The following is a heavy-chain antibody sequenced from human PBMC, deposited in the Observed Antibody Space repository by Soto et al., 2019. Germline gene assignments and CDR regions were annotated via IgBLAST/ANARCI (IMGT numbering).Heavy chain of an antibody. Sequence: GESLKISCAASGFTVSSNYMSWVRQAPGKGLEWVSVIYSGGSTYYADSVKGRFTISRDNSKNTLYLQMNSLRAEDTAVYYCAREWRRDGTLAFDIWGQGTMVTVSS. CDR1: GFTVSSNY. CDR2: IYSGGST. CDR3: AREWRRDGTLAFDI. V-gene: IGHV3-53*01. J-gene: IGHJ3*02.